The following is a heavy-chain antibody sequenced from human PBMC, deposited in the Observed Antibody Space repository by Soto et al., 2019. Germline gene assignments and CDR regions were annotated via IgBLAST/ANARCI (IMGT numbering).Heavy chain of an antibody. D-gene: IGHD2-8*01. CDR1: GFTFSSCS. V-gene: IGHV3-48*02. Sequence: LRLSCASSGFTFSSCSMNWVRQAPGKGLEWVSFISGSGDTKYYADSVKGRFTISRDNAKNSLYLQMSSLRDEDTAVYYCAKYCSSDVCFDYWGQGTLVTAPQ. CDR3: AKYCSSDVCFDY. CDR2: ISGSGDTK. J-gene: IGHJ4*02.